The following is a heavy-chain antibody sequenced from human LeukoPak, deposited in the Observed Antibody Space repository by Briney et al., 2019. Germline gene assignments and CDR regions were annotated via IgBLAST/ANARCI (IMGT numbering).Heavy chain of an antibody. CDR1: GFTVSSNY. V-gene: IGHV3-53*01. J-gene: IGHJ1*01. CDR3: ARGSGYSYGQRRVNFQH. D-gene: IGHD5-18*01. CDR2: IYSGGST. Sequence: PGGSLRPSRAASGFTVSSNYMSWVRQAPGKGLEWVSVIYSGGSTYYADSVKGRFTISRDNSKNTLYLQMNSLRAEDTAVYYCARGSGYSYGQRRVNFQHWGQGTMVTVSS.